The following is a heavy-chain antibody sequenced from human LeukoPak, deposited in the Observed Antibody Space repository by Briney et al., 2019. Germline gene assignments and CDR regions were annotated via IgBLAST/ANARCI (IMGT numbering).Heavy chain of an antibody. CDR2: ISSSSSYI. CDR3: ARDDPRIMGATMVY. V-gene: IGHV3-21*01. CDR1: GFTFSSYS. D-gene: IGHD1-26*01. Sequence: KPGGSLRLSCAASGFTFSSYSMNWVRQAPGKGLEWVSSISSSSSYIYYADSVKGRFTISRDNAKNSLYLQMNSLRAEDTAVYYCARDDPRIMGATMVYWGQGTLVTVSS. J-gene: IGHJ4*02.